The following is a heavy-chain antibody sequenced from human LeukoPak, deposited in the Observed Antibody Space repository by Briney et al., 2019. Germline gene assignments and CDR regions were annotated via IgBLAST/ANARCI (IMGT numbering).Heavy chain of an antibody. CDR3: ARALWDYYYGMDV. J-gene: IGHJ6*02. CDR1: GGSIINSNW. CDR2: IDHSGST. V-gene: IGHV4-4*02. D-gene: IGHD1-26*01. Sequence: SETLSLTCAVSGGSIINSNWWSWVRQPPGKGLEWIGEIDHSGSTSYNPSLKSRVTMSVDRPQNQFSLRLSTVTAADTAVYYCARALWDYYYGMDVWGQGTTVTVSS.